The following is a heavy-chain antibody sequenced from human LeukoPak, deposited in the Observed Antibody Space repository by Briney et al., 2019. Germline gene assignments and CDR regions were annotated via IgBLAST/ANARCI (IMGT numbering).Heavy chain of an antibody. D-gene: IGHD1-26*01. J-gene: IGHJ4*02. Sequence: GGSLRLSCAASGFTFSSYSMNWVRQAPGKGLEWVSYISSSSSTIYYADSVKGRFTISRDNAKNSLYLQMNSLRAEDTAVYYCARDKRDFGSYLDYWGQGTLVTVSS. CDR2: ISSSSSTI. CDR1: GFTFSSYS. V-gene: IGHV3-48*04. CDR3: ARDKRDFGSYLDY.